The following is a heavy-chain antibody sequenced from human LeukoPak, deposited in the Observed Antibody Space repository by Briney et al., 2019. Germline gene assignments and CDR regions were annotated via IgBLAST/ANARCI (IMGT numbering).Heavy chain of an antibody. CDR3: ARDSGIVL. CDR1: GGTFSSYA. D-gene: IGHD3-10*01. Sequence: SVKVSCKASGGTFSSYAISWVRQAPGQGLEWMGRIIPIYGIANYAQKFQGRVTITAVKSTSTAYMELSNLRSEDTAVYYCARDSGIVLWGQGTLVTVSS. V-gene: IGHV1-69*04. CDR2: IIPIYGIA. J-gene: IGHJ4*02.